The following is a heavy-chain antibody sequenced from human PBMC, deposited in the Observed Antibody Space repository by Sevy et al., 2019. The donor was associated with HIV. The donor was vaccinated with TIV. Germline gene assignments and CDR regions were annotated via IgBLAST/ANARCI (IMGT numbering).Heavy chain of an antibody. Sequence: ASVKVSCKASGYTFTGYYMHWVRQAPGQGLEWMGWINPNSGGTNYAQKFQGRVTMTRDTSIITAYMELSRLRSDDTAVYYCARTPEAGSSWSGFDYWGQVTLVTVS. D-gene: IGHD6-13*01. J-gene: IGHJ4*02. CDR2: INPNSGGT. CDR1: GYTFTGYY. CDR3: ARTPEAGSSWSGFDY. V-gene: IGHV1-2*02.